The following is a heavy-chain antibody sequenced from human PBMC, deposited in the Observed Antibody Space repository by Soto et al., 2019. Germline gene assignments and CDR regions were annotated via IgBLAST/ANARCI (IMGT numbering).Heavy chain of an antibody. Sequence: WGSLRLSCAASGFTFSSYAMHWVRQAPGKGLEWVAVISYDGSNKYYADSVKGRFTISRDNSKNTLYLQMNSLRAEDTAVYYCARRYDFWSGYYMAYYYYGMDVWGQGTTVTVSS. D-gene: IGHD3-3*01. CDR1: GFTFSSYA. CDR3: ARRYDFWSGYYMAYYYYGMDV. J-gene: IGHJ6*02. CDR2: ISYDGSNK. V-gene: IGHV3-30-3*01.